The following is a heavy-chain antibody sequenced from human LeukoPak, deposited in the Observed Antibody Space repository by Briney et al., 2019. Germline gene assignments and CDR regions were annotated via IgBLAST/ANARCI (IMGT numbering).Heavy chain of an antibody. CDR1: GGTFSSYA. D-gene: IGHD5-24*01. J-gene: IGHJ4*02. CDR2: IIPILGIA. V-gene: IGHV1-69*04. CDR3: ARVGRDGYNQFDY. Sequence: SVKVSCKASGGTFSSYAISWVRQAPGQELEWMGRIIPILGIANYAQKFQGRVTITADKSTSTAYMELSSLRSEDTAVYYCARVGRDGYNQFDYWGQGTLVTVSP.